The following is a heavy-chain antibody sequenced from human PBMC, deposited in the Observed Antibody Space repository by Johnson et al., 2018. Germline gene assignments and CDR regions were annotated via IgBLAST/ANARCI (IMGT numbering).Heavy chain of an antibody. D-gene: IGHD2-2*01. J-gene: IGHJ3*02. Sequence: VQLLESGGGVVQPGRSXRLSCAASAFTFSAYGMHWVRQAPGKGLEWLTLIWYDGGDKYYADSVQGRFTISRDNVKNTLYLKMNSLTADYTAVYYCARDGPLVDGGAFDIWGQGTMVTVSS. CDR3: ARDGPLVDGGAFDI. CDR1: AFTFSAYG. V-gene: IGHV3-33*08. CDR2: IWYDGGDK.